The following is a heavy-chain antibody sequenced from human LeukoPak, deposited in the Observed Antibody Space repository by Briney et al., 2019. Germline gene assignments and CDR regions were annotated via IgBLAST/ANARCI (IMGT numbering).Heavy chain of an antibody. J-gene: IGHJ6*03. CDR1: GCTFTSYG. CDR3: ARGHYGGNPSVYYYYYMDV. Sequence: ASVKVSCKASGCTFTSYGISWVRQAPGQGLEWMGWISAYKGNTNYAQKLQGRVTMTTDTSTSTAYMELRSLRSDDTAVYYCARGHYGGNPSVYYYYYMDVWGKGTTVTVSS. V-gene: IGHV1-18*01. D-gene: IGHD4-23*01. CDR2: ISAYKGNT.